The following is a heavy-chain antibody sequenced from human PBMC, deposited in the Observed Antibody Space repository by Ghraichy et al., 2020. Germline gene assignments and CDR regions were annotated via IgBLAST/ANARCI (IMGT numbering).Heavy chain of an antibody. D-gene: IGHD3-3*01. CDR3: ASRVRGVNYYYYGMDV. CDR1: GGSISSGGYS. V-gene: IGHV4-30-4*07. Sequence: SETLSLTCAVSGGSISSGGYSWSWIRQPPGKGLEWIGYIYYSGSTYYNPSLKSRVTISVDTSKNQFSLKLSSVTAADTAVYYCASRVRGVNYYYYGMDVWGQGTTVTVSS. J-gene: IGHJ6*02. CDR2: IYYSGST.